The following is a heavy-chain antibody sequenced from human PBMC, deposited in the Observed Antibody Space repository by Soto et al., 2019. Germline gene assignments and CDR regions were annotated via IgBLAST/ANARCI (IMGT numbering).Heavy chain of an antibody. Sequence: QITLKESGPPLVKPTQTLTLTCTFSGFSLSTSGVGVGWIRQPPGKALEWLALIYWDDDKRYSPSLKSRLTITKDTSKNQVVLTMTNMDPVDTATYYCARQYYYGSPFDPWGQGTLVTVSS. V-gene: IGHV2-5*02. CDR1: GFSLSTSGVG. J-gene: IGHJ5*02. CDR2: IYWDDDK. CDR3: ARQYYYGSPFDP. D-gene: IGHD3-10*01.